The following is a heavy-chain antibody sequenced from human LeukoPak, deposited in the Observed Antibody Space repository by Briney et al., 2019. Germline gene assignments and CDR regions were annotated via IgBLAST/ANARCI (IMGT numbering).Heavy chain of an antibody. J-gene: IGHJ4*02. CDR2: INPSGGST. D-gene: IGHD5/OR15-5a*01. CDR3: AGSFYDLLVYFDY. V-gene: IGHV1-46*01. Sequence: ASVKVSCKASGYTFTSYYMHWVRQAPGQGLEWMGIINPSGGSTSYAQKFQGRVTMTRDTFTSTVYMELSSLRSEDTAVYYCAGSFYDLLVYFDYWGQGTLVTVSS. CDR1: GYTFTSYY.